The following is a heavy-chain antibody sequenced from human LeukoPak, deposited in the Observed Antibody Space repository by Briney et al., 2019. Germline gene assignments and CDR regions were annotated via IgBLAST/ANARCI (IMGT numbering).Heavy chain of an antibody. Sequence: GGSLRLSCAASGFTFSSYGMHWVRQAPGKGLEWVAVISYDGSNKYYADSVKGRFTISRDNSKNTLYLQMNSLRAEDTAVYYCARAYCSSTSCSSSLSWFDPWGQGTLVTVSS. CDR2: ISYDGSNK. CDR3: ARAYCSSTSCSSSLSWFDP. J-gene: IGHJ5*02. V-gene: IGHV3-30*03. D-gene: IGHD2-2*01. CDR1: GFTFSSYG.